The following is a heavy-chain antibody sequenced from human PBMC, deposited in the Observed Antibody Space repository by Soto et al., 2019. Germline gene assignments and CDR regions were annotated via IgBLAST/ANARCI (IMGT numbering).Heavy chain of an antibody. Sequence: QPGGSLRLSCSASGFTFSSYAMHWVRQAPGKGLEYVSAISSNGGSTYYADSVKGRFTIPRDNSKNTLYLQMSSLRAEDTAVYYCVKDGYSSSMTERYNWFDPWGQGTLVTVSS. V-gene: IGHV3-64D*06. CDR3: VKDGYSSSMTERYNWFDP. J-gene: IGHJ5*02. D-gene: IGHD6-6*01. CDR2: ISSNGGST. CDR1: GFTFSSYA.